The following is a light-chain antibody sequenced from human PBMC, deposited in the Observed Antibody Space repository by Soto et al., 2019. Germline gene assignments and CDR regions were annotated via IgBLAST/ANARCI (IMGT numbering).Light chain of an antibody. CDR2: DVS. Sequence: EIVLTQSPATLSLSPGERATLSCRASQSVDRYLAWYLQKPGQAPRLLIYDVSKTATGIPARFSGSGSGTDFTLIISSLELEDFAVYYCHQRTDWPRFTFGPGTKVDV. CDR1: QSVDRY. J-gene: IGKJ3*01. V-gene: IGKV3-11*01. CDR3: HQRTDWPRFT.